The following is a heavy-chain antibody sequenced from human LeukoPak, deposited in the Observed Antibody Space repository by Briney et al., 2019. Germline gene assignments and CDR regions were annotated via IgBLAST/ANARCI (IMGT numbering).Heavy chain of an antibody. D-gene: IGHD3-10*01. J-gene: IGHJ4*02. CDR1: GGSISSGGYY. CDR2: IYYSGSS. Sequence: SETLSLTCTVSGGSISSGGYYWSWIRQHPGKGLEWIGYIYYSGSSYYNPSLKSRVTISVDTSKNQFSLKLSSVTAADTAVYYCARSVSWFGELFSGWGQGTLVTVSS. CDR3: ARSVSWFGELFSG. V-gene: IGHV4-31*03.